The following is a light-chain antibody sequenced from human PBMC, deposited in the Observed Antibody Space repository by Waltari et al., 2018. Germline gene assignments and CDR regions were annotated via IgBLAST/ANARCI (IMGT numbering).Light chain of an antibody. CDR3: QMYVRLPVT. J-gene: IGKJ1*01. CDR2: DTS. V-gene: IGKV3-20*01. Sequence: EFVLTQSPGTLALSPGERATLSCRASQSVGRALAWYQQKPGQAPRLLIYDTSTRATGISDKFSGSGSGTDCSLTISRVEPEDFAVYFCQMYVRLPVTFGQGTKGEVK. CDR1: QSVGRA.